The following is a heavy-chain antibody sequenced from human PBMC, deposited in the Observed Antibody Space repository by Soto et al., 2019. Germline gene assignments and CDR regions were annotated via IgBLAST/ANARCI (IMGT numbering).Heavy chain of an antibody. J-gene: IGHJ5*02. V-gene: IGHV4-34*01. CDR3: ATRITVFGLLIPPFDP. Sequence: SATLSRTCAVYGGSVNGYYWNWLRQPPGKGLEWIGEINHTGGTHYNPSLKSRVTMSVDTAKNQFSLRLSSVTAADTAIYYCATRITVFGLLIPPFDPWGERTQDTVSS. D-gene: IGHD3-3*01. CDR1: GGSVNGYY. CDR2: INHTGGT.